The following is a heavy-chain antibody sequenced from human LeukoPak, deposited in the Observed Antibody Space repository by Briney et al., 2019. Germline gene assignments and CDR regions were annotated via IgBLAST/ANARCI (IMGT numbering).Heavy chain of an antibody. Sequence: GGSLRLSCAASGFTFSDYYVTWIRQAPGKGLEWVSHISSSGTTIYYADSLKGRFTISRDNSKNTLYLQMNSLRAEDTAVYYCARDLYCSGGSCYQYWGQGTLVTVSS. J-gene: IGHJ1*01. CDR1: GFTFSDYY. CDR3: ARDLYCSGGSCYQY. D-gene: IGHD2-15*01. CDR2: ISSSGTTI. V-gene: IGHV3-11*01.